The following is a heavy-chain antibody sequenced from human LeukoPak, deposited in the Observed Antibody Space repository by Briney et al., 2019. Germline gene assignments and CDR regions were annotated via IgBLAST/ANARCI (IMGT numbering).Heavy chain of an antibody. CDR1: GGSISSSNW. Sequence: PSGNLSLTCAVSGGSISSSNWWSWVRQPPGKGLEWIGEIYHSGSTNYNPSLKSRVTISVDKSKNQFSLKLSSVTAADTAVYYCARSIVVVPAAMRYWFDPWGQGTLVTVSS. D-gene: IGHD2-2*01. V-gene: IGHV4-4*02. J-gene: IGHJ5*02. CDR3: ARSIVVVPAAMRYWFDP. CDR2: IYHSGST.